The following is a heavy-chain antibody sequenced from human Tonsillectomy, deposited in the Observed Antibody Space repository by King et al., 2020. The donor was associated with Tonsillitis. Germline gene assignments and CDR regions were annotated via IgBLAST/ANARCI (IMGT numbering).Heavy chain of an antibody. D-gene: IGHD1-1*01. J-gene: IGHJ3*02. V-gene: IGHV4-59*01. Sequence: VQLQESGPGLVKPSETLSLTCTVSGGAISSYYWSLIRQPPGQGLELIVYSYYSGSTNYNPSLKSRVTMSVDTSKSQFSLQLSSVTAADTAVYYCAREISLADAFDIWGQGTMVTVSS. CDR3: AREISLADAFDI. CDR2: SYYSGST. CDR1: GGAISSYY.